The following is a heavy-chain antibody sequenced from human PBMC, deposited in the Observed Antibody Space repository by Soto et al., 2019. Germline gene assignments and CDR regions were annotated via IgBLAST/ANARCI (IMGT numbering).Heavy chain of an antibody. Sequence: SETLSLTCAVSGGSISSSNWWSWVRQPPGKGLEWIGEIYHSGSTNYNPSLKSRATISVDKSKNQFSLKLSSVTAADTAVYYCARIRGRRITIFGVVILYYFDYWGQGTLVTVSS. D-gene: IGHD3-3*01. CDR3: ARIRGRRITIFGVVILYYFDY. CDR1: GGSISSSNW. CDR2: IYHSGST. J-gene: IGHJ4*02. V-gene: IGHV4-4*02.